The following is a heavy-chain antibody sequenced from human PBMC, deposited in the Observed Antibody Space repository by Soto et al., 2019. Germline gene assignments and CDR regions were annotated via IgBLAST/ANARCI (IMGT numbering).Heavy chain of an antibody. CDR2: IYYSGST. V-gene: IGHV4-59*08. CDR3: ARASNDFWSGSHFYSYYMDV. Sequence: SETLSLTCTVSGGSISSYYWSWIRQPPGKGLEWIGYIYYSGSTNYNPSLKSRVTISVDTSKNQFSLKLSSVTAADTAVYYCARASNDFWSGSHFYSYYMDVWGKGTTVT. J-gene: IGHJ6*03. CDR1: GGSISSYY. D-gene: IGHD3-3*01.